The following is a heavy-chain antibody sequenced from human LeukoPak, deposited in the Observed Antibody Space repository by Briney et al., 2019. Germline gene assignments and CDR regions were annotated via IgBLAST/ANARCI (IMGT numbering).Heavy chain of an antibody. CDR2: ISGSGGDT. D-gene: IGHD1-26*01. J-gene: IGHJ2*01. CDR3: AKRELTYWYFDL. Sequence: GGSLRLSCAASGFTFTNYAMSWVRQAPGKGLEWVSGISGSGGDTYKADSVKGRFTISRDNSKNTLYLQMNSLRAEDTAVYYCAKRELTYWYFDLWGRGTLVTVSS. V-gene: IGHV3-23*01. CDR1: GFTFTNYA.